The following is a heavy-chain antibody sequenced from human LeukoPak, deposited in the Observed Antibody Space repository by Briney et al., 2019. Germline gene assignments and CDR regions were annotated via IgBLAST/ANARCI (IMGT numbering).Heavy chain of an antibody. J-gene: IGHJ5*02. V-gene: IGHV1-18*01. Sequence: GGSVKLSCRASGYTFTSYGMSWVRQAPGQGLEWMGWISAYNGNTNYAQTLQGRVTMTTDTSTSTVYMELSSLRSDDTAVYYCARDRETRKRTIVVVVAATTQNWFDPWGQGTLVTVSS. CDR1: GYTFTSYG. CDR2: ISAYNGNT. D-gene: IGHD2-15*01. CDR3: ARDRETRKRTIVVVVAATTQNWFDP.